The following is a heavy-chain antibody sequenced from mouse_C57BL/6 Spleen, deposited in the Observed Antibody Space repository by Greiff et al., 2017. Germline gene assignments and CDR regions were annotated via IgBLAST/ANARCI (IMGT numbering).Heavy chain of an antibody. CDR1: GYTFTDYE. CDR3: TRDDYGYAMDY. J-gene: IGHJ4*01. Sequence: QVQLQQSGAELVRPGASVTLSCKASGYTFTDYELHWVKQTPVHGLEWIGAIDPETGGTAYSQKFKGKAILTADKSSSTAYMELRSLTSEDSAVYYCTRDDYGYAMDYWGQGTSVTVSS. D-gene: IGHD2-4*01. V-gene: IGHV1-15*01. CDR2: IDPETGGT.